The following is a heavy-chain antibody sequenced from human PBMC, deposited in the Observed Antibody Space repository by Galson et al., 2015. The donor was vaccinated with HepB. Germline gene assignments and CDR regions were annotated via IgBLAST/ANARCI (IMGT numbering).Heavy chain of an antibody. D-gene: IGHD5-24*01. Sequence: SLRLSCAASGFTFSSSSMNWVRQAPGKGLEWVSSISSSSSYIYYAASVKGRFTISRDNAKNSLYLQMNSLRAEDTAVYYCARDSRFERRDGYNYDWFDPWGQGTLVTVSS. J-gene: IGHJ5*02. CDR1: GFTFSSSS. CDR3: ARDSRFERRDGYNYDWFDP. CDR2: ISSSSSYI. V-gene: IGHV3-21*01.